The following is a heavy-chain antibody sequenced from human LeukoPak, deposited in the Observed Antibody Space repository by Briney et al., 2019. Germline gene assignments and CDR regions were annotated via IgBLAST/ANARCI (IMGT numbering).Heavy chain of an antibody. J-gene: IGHJ4*02. CDR3: ARGLLTGSYYFDY. CDR2: INHSGST. V-gene: IGHV4-34*01. Sequence: SETLSLTCAVYGGSFSGYYWSWIRQPPGKGLEWIGEINHSGSTNYNPSLKSRVTISVDTSKNQFSLKLSSVTAADTAVYYCARGLLTGSYYFDYWGQGTWSPSPQ. CDR1: GGSFSGYY. D-gene: IGHD3-9*01.